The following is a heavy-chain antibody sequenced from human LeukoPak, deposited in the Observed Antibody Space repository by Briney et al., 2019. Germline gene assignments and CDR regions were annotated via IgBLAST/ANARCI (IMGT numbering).Heavy chain of an antibody. CDR1: GGSISSGSYY. CDR2: IYTSGST. CDR3: ARDFGSPTGGDAFDI. V-gene: IGHV4-61*02. D-gene: IGHD3-3*01. J-gene: IGHJ3*02. Sequence: SENLSLTCTVSGGSISSGSYYWSWIRQPAGKGLEWIGRIYTSGSTNYNPSLKSRVTISVDTSKNQFSLKLSSVTAADTAVYYCARDFGSPTGGDAFDIWGQGTMVTVSS.